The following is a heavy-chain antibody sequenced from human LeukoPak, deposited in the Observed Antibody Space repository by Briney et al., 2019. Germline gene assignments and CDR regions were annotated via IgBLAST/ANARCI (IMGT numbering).Heavy chain of an antibody. D-gene: IGHD2-2*02. J-gene: IGHJ6*03. V-gene: IGHV3-23*01. CDR3: AKQPYNYYYLDV. CDR1: GFTFSSYA. CDR2: IGGSGGST. Sequence: GGSLRLSCAASGFTFSSYAMSWVRQAPGKGLEWVSSIGGSGGSTYYADSVKGRFTISRDNSNYMLFLHMNSLRAEDTAIYYCAKQPYNYYYLDVWGKGTTVTVSS.